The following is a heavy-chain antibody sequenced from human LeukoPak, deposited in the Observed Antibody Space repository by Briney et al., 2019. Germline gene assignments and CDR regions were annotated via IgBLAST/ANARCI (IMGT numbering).Heavy chain of an antibody. Sequence: ASVKVSCMASGYTITDYYIHWVRQAPGQGLEWMGWINPNSGGTNYAQKFEGRVTMTTDTSINTAYMELSSLTSDDTAVYFCARAHYLRLYFFDYWGQGTLVTVSS. V-gene: IGHV1-2*02. D-gene: IGHD3-10*01. CDR2: INPNSGGT. CDR1: GYTITDYY. J-gene: IGHJ4*02. CDR3: ARAHYLRLYFFDY.